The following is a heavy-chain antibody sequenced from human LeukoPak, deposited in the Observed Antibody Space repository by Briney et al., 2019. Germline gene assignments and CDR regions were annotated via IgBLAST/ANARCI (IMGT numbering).Heavy chain of an antibody. CDR2: ISSNGGST. J-gene: IGHJ4*02. CDR1: GFTFSSYG. D-gene: IGHD3-10*01. V-gene: IGHV3-64*01. CDR3: ARGFGELLTLDY. Sequence: GGSLKLSCAASGFTFSSYGMHWVRQAPGKGLEYVSAISSNGGSTYYANSVKGRFTISRDNSKNTLYLQMGSLRAEDMAVYYCARGFGELLTLDYWGQGTLVTVSS.